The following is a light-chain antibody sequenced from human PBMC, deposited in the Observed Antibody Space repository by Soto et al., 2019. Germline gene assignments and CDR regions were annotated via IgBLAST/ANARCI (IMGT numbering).Light chain of an antibody. CDR1: QSISSY. CDR2: AAS. CDR3: QQSYSTPRT. Sequence: DIQMTQSPSSLSASVGYRVTITCRTSQSISSYLNWYQQKPGKVPRLLIYAASSLQSGVPSRFSGSGSGTDFTLTISSLQPEDFATYYCQQSYSTPRTFGQGTKVDIK. J-gene: IGKJ1*01. V-gene: IGKV1-39*01.